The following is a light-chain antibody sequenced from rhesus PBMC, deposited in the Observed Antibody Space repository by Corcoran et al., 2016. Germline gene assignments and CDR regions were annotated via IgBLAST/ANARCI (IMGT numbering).Light chain of an antibody. V-gene: IGLV2-32*01. J-gene: IGLJ1*01. CDR1: SSDIGGYNY. CDR2: EVS. Sequence: QAALTQPRSVSGSPGQSVTISCTGTSSDIGGYNYVSWYQQHPGTAPKLMIYEVSKRPSGVSDRFSGSKSVNTASLTISGHPAAAEAAYVCCSYAGSYTHIFGAGTRLTVL. CDR3: CSYAGSYTHI.